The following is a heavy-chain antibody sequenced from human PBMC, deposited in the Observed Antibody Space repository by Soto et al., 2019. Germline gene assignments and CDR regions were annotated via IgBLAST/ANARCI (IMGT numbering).Heavy chain of an antibody. Sequence: PGGSLRLSCAASGFTVSSNYMSWVRQAPGKGLEWVSVICSGGSTYYADSVKGRFTISRDNSKNTLYLQMNSLRAEDTAVYYCAKTVWAVAGTDFDYWGQGTLVTVSS. CDR1: GFTVSSNY. D-gene: IGHD6-19*01. J-gene: IGHJ4*02. V-gene: IGHV3-66*01. CDR2: ICSGGST. CDR3: AKTVWAVAGTDFDY.